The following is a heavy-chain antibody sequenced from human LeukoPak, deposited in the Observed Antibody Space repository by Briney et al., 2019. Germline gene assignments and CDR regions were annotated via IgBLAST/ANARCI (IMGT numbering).Heavy chain of an antibody. CDR3: ASSVGADTGFDY. J-gene: IGHJ4*02. V-gene: IGHV3-74*01. CDR1: GFTFSSYW. Sequence: GGSLRLSCASSGFTFSSYWMHWVRQAPGKGLVWVSRINSDGSSTSYADSVKGRFTISRDNAKNTLYLQMNSLRAEDTAVYYCASSVGADTGFDYWGQGTLVTVSS. CDR2: INSDGSST. D-gene: IGHD1-26*01.